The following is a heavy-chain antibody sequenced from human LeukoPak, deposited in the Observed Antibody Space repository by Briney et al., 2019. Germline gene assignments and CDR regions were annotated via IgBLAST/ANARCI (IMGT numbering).Heavy chain of an antibody. Sequence: SETLSLTCTVSGGSISSGGYYWSWIRQPPGKGLEWIGYIYHSGSTYYNPSLKSRVTMSVDTSKNQFSLKLSSVTAADTAVYYCARDQPEAIPRGGFDYWGQGTLVTVSS. CDR1: GGSISSGGYY. D-gene: IGHD1-14*01. CDR2: IYHSGST. CDR3: ARDQPEAIPRGGFDY. J-gene: IGHJ4*02. V-gene: IGHV4-30-2*01.